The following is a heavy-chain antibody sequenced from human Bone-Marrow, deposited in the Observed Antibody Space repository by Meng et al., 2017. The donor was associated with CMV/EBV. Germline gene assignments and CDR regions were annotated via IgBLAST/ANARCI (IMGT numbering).Heavy chain of an antibody. CDR1: GGSVSSGSYY. CDR3: ARDASRGYYYYGMDV. V-gene: IGHV4-61*01. CDR2: IYYSGST. Sequence: SETLSLTCTVSGGSVSSGSYYWSWIRQPPGKGLEWIGYIYYSGSTNYNPSLKSRVTISVDTSKNQFSLKLSSVNAADTAVYYCARDASRGYYYYGMDVWGQGTTVTVSS. J-gene: IGHJ6*02.